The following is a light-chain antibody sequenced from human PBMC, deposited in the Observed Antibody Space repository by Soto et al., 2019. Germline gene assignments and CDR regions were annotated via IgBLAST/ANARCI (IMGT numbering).Light chain of an antibody. CDR1: SGHSTYI. V-gene: IGLV4-60*02. J-gene: IGLJ3*02. CDR2: LDRSGSY. CDR3: ETWYSNTHKV. Sequence: QSVLTQSSSASASLGSSVKLTCILSSGHSTYIIAWHQQQPGKAPRFLMTLDRSGSYNRGSGVPDRFSGYSSGADRYRTIANLQCEDEGDYYCETWYSNTHKVFGGGTKVTVL.